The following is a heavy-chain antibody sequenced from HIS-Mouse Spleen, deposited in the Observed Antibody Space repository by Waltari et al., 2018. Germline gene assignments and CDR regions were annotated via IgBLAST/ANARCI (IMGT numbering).Heavy chain of an antibody. J-gene: IGHJ2*01. Sequence: QLQLQESGPGLVKPSETLSLTCTVSGGSISSSSYYWCWIRQPPGKGLEWIGSIYYSGSTYYNPSLKSRVTISVDTSKNQFSLKLSSVTAADTAVYYCAREIPYSSSWYDWYFDLWGRGTLVTVYS. D-gene: IGHD6-13*01. CDR1: GGSISSSSYY. CDR2: IYYSGST. V-gene: IGHV4-39*07. CDR3: AREIPYSSSWYDWYFDL.